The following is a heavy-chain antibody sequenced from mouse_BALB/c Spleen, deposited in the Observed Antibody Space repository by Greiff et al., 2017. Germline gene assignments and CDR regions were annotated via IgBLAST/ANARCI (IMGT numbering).Heavy chain of an antibody. CDR2: IYPSDSYT. D-gene: IGHD2-3*01. CDR3: TRGDGYY. CDR1: GYTFTSYW. J-gene: IGHJ4*01. V-gene: IGHV1-69*02. Sequence: VQLQQPGAELVRPGASVKLSCKASGYTFTSYWINWVKQRPGQGLEWIGNIYPSDSYTNYNQKFKDKATLTVDKSSSTAYMQLSSPTSEDSAVYYCTRGDGYYWGQGTSVTVSS.